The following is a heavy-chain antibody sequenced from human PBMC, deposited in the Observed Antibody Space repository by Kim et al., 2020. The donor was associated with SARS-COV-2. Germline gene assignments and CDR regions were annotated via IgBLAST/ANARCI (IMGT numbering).Heavy chain of an antibody. D-gene: IGHD3-22*01. CDR3: AADRYYYDSSGPHGMDV. J-gene: IGHJ6*02. Sequence: SVKVSCKASGFTFTSSAVQWVRQARGQRLEWIGWIVVGSGNTNYAQKFQERVTITRDMSTSTAYMELSSLRSEDTAVYYCAADRYYYDSSGPHGMDVWGQGTTVTVSS. CDR2: IVVGSGNT. CDR1: GFTFTSSA. V-gene: IGHV1-58*01.